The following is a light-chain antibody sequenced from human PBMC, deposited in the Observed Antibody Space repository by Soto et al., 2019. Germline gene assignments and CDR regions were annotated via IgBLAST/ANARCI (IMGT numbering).Light chain of an antibody. J-gene: IGKJ1*01. Sequence: DIVMTQSPDSLAVSLGERATINCKSSQSLLNRSDKKNYLAWYQQRPGQPPNLLIYWASTRQFGVPDRISGSGSGTDFTLTISSLRAEDVAVYYCQQYFNTEWTFGQGTKVEVK. CDR1: QSLLNRSDKKNY. CDR3: QQYFNTEWT. CDR2: WAS. V-gene: IGKV4-1*01.